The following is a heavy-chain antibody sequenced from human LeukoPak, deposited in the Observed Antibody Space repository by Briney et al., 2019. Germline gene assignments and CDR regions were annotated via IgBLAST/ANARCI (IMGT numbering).Heavy chain of an antibody. CDR3: ARRWYSWHDHAFDI. CDR2: IYTSGST. Sequence: SETLSLTCNASGGSISSYYWGWIRQPPGKGLEWIGYIYTSGSTNYNPSLKSRVAISVDTSKNQFSLTLSSVTAADTAVYYCARRWYSWHDHAFDIWGQGTMVTVSS. D-gene: IGHD1-1*01. J-gene: IGHJ3*02. V-gene: IGHV4-4*09. CDR1: GGSISSYY.